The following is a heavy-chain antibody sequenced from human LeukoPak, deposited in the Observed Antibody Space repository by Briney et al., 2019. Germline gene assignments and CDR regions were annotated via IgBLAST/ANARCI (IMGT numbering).Heavy chain of an antibody. CDR3: ARERYCSSTSCSLPDY. V-gene: IGHV1-24*01. CDR2: FDPEDGET. CDR1: GYTLTELS. J-gene: IGHJ4*02. D-gene: IGHD2-2*01. Sequence: ASVKVSCKVSGYTLTELSMHWVRQAPGKGLEWMGGFDPEDGETIYAQKFQGRVTMTEDTSTDTAYMELSSLRSEDTAVYYCARERYCSSTSCSLPDYWGQGTLVTVSS.